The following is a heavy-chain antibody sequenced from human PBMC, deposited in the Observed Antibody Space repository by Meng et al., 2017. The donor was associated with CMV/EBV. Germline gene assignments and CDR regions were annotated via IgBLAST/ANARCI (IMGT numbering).Heavy chain of an antibody. CDR3: ARANLYYDFWSGKRLYYYGMDV. Sequence: SETLSLTCTVSGGSISSSSYYWGWIRQPPGKGLEWIGSIYYSGSTYYNPSLKSRVTISVDTSKNQFSLKLSSVTAADTAVYYCARANLYYDFWSGKRLYYYGMDVWGQGTTVTVSS. D-gene: IGHD3-3*01. J-gene: IGHJ6*02. V-gene: IGHV4-39*01. CDR1: GGSISSSSYY. CDR2: IYYSGST.